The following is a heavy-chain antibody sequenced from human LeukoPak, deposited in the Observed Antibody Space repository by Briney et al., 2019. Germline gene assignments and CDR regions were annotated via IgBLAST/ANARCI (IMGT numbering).Heavy chain of an antibody. D-gene: IGHD2-2*01. CDR1: GGFLTTHY. J-gene: IGHJ3*02. Sequence: PSETLSLTCTVSGGFLTTHYWAWVRQPAGRGLEWIGRVRSTGSTNYSPYFESRVSMSVDTSKNQLSLRLTSVTVADSAMYYCARYCNSASCSDFKGAFDIWGHGTMVTVSS. V-gene: IGHV4-4*07. CDR3: ARYCNSASCSDFKGAFDI. CDR2: VRSTGST.